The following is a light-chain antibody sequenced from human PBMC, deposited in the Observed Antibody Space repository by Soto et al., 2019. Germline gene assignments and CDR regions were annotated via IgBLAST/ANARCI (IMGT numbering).Light chain of an antibody. V-gene: IGKV3-20*01. CDR2: GAS. CDR1: QSVSSSY. Sequence: EIMLTQSPGTLSLSPGERATLSCRASQSVSSSYLAWYQQTPGPAPRLLIYGASSRATGIPDRFSGSGSGTDFTLAISSLQPEDFGTYYCQQFKSYPITFGQGTRLEIK. CDR3: QQFKSYPIT. J-gene: IGKJ5*01.